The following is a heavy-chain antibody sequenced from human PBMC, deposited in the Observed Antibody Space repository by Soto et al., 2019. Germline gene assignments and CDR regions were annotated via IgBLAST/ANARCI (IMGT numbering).Heavy chain of an antibody. J-gene: IGHJ5*02. D-gene: IGHD2-2*01. CDR2: IYYSGST. V-gene: IGHV4-59*01. CDR1: GGSISSYY. Sequence: SETLSLTCTVSGGSISSYYWSWIRQPPGKGLERIGNIYYSGSTNYNPYLKSRVTISVDTSKNQFSLKLSSVTAADTAVYYCARVGYCSSTSCYHHWFDPWGQGTLVTVSS. CDR3: ARVGYCSSTSCYHHWFDP.